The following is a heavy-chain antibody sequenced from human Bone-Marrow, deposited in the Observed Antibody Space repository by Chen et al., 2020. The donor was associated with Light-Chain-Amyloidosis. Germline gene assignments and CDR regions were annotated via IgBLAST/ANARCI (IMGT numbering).Heavy chain of an antibody. Sequence: EVQVVESGGGLVQPGGSLRLSCAASGFTFSSYAMSWVRQAPGKGLEWVSSISGSGGNTSYADSVKGRFTLSRDNSKNTLSLQMNSLRAEDTAVYYCAKFLDRGSWYYYYGMDVWGQGTTVTVSS. CDR1: GFTFSSYA. V-gene: IGHV3-23*04. D-gene: IGHD3-10*01. CDR2: ISGSGGNT. J-gene: IGHJ6*02. CDR3: AKFLDRGSWYYYYGMDV.